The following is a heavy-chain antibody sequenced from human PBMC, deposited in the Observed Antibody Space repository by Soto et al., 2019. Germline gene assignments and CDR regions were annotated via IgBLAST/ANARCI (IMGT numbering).Heavy chain of an antibody. J-gene: IGHJ6*02. CDR2: ISAYNGNT. V-gene: IGHV1-18*01. Sequence: QVQLVQSGAEVKKPGASVKVSCKASGYTFTSYGVSWVRQAPGQGLEWMGWISAYNGNTNYAQKLQGRVTLTTDTSTSTATMEARRQRTSVTSVDYCEKDGALGAIYSDLGMDVWGQGTTVTVSS. CDR3: EKDGALGAIYSDLGMDV. D-gene: IGHD2-21*01. CDR1: GYTFTSYG.